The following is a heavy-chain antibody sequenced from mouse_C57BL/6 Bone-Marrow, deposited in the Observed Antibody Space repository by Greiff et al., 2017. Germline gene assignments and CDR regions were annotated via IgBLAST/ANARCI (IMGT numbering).Heavy chain of an antibody. CDR1: GYSITSGYY. D-gene: IGHD2-4*01. J-gene: IGHJ2*01. CDR3: ARDNDYDEGYYFDY. V-gene: IGHV3-6*01. Sequence: VQLKQSGPGLVKPSQSLSLTCSVTGYSITSGYYWNWIRQFPGNKLEWMGYISYDGSNNYNPSLKNRISITRDTSKNQFFLKLNSVTTEDTATYYCARDNDYDEGYYFDYWGQGTTLTVSS. CDR2: ISYDGSN.